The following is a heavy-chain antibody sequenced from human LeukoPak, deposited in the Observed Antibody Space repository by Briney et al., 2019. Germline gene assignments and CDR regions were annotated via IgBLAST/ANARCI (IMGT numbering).Heavy chain of an antibody. Sequence: SETLSLTCTVSGGSISSYYWSWIRQPPGKGLEWIGYIYYSGSTNYNPSLKSRVTISVDTSKNQFSLKLSSVTAADSAVYNCARGQGGGYSYCPYNWFDPWCQGTLVTLSS. D-gene: IGHD5-18*01. CDR3: ARGQGGGYSYCPYNWFDP. CDR2: IYYSGST. CDR1: GGSISSYY. V-gene: IGHV4-59*01. J-gene: IGHJ5*02.